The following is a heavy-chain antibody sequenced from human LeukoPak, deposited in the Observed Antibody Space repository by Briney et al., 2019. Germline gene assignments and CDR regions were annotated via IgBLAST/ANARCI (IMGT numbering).Heavy chain of an antibody. V-gene: IGHV4-34*01. J-gene: IGHJ5*02. CDR1: NGPINTYQ. CDR2: INHSGST. D-gene: IGHD3-10*01. Sequence: AETLSLTCTVSNGPINTYQWSWIRQPPGKGLEWIGEINHSGSTNYNPSLKSRVTISVDTSKNQFSLKLSSVTAADTAVYYCARRRITMVRGVNWFDPWGQGTLVTVSS. CDR3: ARRRITMVRGVNWFDP.